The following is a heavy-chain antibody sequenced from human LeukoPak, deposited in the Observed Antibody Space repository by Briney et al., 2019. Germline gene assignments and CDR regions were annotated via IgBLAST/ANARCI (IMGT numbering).Heavy chain of an antibody. Sequence: GGSLRLSCAASGFTFSSYEMNWVRQAPGKGLEWVSYISSSGSTIYYADSVKGRFTISRDNAKNSLYLQMNSLRAEDTAVYYCARDPGATPSGYWGQGTLVTVSS. CDR2: ISSSGSTI. D-gene: IGHD3-10*01. CDR3: ARDPGATPSGY. CDR1: GFTFSSYE. J-gene: IGHJ4*02. V-gene: IGHV3-48*03.